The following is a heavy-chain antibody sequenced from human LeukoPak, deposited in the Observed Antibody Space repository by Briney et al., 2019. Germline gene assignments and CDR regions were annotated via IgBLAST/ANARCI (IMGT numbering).Heavy chain of an antibody. V-gene: IGHV1-18*01. D-gene: IGHD6-13*01. CDR2: ISAYNGNT. Sequence: GASVKVSCKASGYTFTSYGISWVRQAPGQGLEWMGWISAYNGNTNYAQKLQGRVTMTTDTSTGTAYMELRSLRSDDTAVYYCARDEDIAAAGRMVDYWGQGTLVTVSS. CDR3: ARDEDIAAAGRMVDY. CDR1: GYTFTSYG. J-gene: IGHJ4*02.